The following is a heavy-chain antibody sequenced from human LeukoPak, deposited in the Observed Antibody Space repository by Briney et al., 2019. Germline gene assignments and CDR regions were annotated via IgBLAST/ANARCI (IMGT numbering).Heavy chain of an antibody. CDR2: IEQDGSEK. CDR1: GFTLSSYA. CDR3: ARVTQQWLIYYYYYYMDV. J-gene: IGHJ6*03. V-gene: IGHV3-7*01. Sequence: GGSLRLSCAASGFTLSSYAMSWVRQAPGKGLEWVANIEQDGSEKYYVDSVKGRFTISRDNAKNSLYLQMNSLRAEDTAVYYCARVTQQWLIYYYYYYMDVWGKGTTVTISS. D-gene: IGHD6-19*01.